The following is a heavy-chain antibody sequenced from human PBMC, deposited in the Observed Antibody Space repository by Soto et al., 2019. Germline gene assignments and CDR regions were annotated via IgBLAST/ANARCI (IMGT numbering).Heavy chain of an antibody. D-gene: IGHD2-15*01. V-gene: IGHV3-23*03. CDR1: GFSFCDYS. Sequence: WGSLRLSCAASGFSFCDYSMNWVRQAPGKGLEWVSFIDLSGTKTYYRDSVKGRFTIFKDKSINTVYLQMNSLTVEDAAVYYCTKDRVPDGIYSFDYWGQVAVTVSS. CDR3: TKDRVPDGIYSFDY. CDR2: IDLSGTKT. J-gene: IGHJ4*02.